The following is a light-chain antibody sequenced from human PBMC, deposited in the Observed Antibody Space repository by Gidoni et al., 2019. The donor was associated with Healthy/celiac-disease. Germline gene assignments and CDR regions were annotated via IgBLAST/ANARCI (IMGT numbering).Light chain of an antibody. J-gene: IGKJ2*03. CDR1: QSVSSSY. V-gene: IGKV3-20*01. CDR2: GAS. CDR3: QQYGSSPRYS. Sequence: DIVLTQSPGTLSLSPRVGATLSCRASQSVSSSYLAWYQQKPGQAPRPLIYGASSRAAGSTDRLIGSGSGTDFTLTISRLEAEDVAVYYCQQYGSSPRYSFGQGTKLEIK.